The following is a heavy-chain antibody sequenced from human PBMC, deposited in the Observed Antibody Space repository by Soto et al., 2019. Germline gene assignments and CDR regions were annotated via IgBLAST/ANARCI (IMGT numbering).Heavy chain of an antibody. D-gene: IGHD3-3*01. Sequence: GASVKVSCKASGGTFSSYVISGVRQAPGQGLEWRGGIIPIFGTANYAQKFQGRVTITADESTSTAYMELSSLRSEDTAVYYCASPLQSPTFWSGYYLRQNYYYYYGMDVWGQGTTVTVSS. V-gene: IGHV1-69*13. CDR1: GGTFSSYV. CDR2: IIPIFGTA. CDR3: ASPLQSPTFWSGYYLRQNYYYYYGMDV. J-gene: IGHJ6*02.